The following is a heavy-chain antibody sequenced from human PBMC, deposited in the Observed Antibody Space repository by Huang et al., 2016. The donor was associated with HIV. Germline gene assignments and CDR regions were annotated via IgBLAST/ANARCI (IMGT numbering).Heavy chain of an antibody. CDR1: GGSIRSSDYH. Sequence: QLLLQESGPGLVKPSEALALTCAVSGGSIRSSDYHWGWIRQPPGKGLEWIGSIYYKGSTPYLPALKSLVTIAGDTSKNLLFLNRTSMTAADTAVYYCARHREGPVAYYSGWGSHLNYMDVWGRGRTVVVSS. CDR2: IYYKGST. V-gene: IGHV4-39*01. CDR3: ARHREGPVAYYSGWGSHLNYMDV. J-gene: IGHJ6*03. D-gene: IGHD3-10*01.